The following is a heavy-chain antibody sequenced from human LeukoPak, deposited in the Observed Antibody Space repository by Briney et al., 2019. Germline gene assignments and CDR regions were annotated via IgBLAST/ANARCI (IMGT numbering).Heavy chain of an antibody. CDR2: ISGSGSTT. J-gene: IGHJ5*02. CDR3: AKMGGRVWYKVPET. V-gene: IGHV3-23*01. CDR1: VFTFS. D-gene: IGHD6-19*01. Sequence: GGSLRLSCTASVFTFSMAWVRQAPGMGLEWVSTISGSGSTTYYADFVRGRFTISRDNSKNTLYLQMNGLRVEDTALYYCAKMGGRVWYKVPETWGQGTLVTVSS.